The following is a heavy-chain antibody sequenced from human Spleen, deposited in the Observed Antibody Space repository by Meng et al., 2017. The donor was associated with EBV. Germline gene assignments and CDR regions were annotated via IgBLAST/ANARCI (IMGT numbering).Heavy chain of an antibody. D-gene: IGHD4/OR15-4a*01. CDR3: ARIPGRLLNWIDP. Sequence: QLQVQESGPGLVTPSETLSLTCSVSGASVSNSNYYWGWIRQPPGKGLEWIGTIYNSGNTYYNPSLKSRVTMSLDTSKNQFSLKLTSVTAADTAIFYCARIPGRLLNWIDPWGPGTLVTASS. CDR2: IYNSGNT. J-gene: IGHJ5*02. V-gene: IGHV4-39*07. CDR1: GASVSNSNYY.